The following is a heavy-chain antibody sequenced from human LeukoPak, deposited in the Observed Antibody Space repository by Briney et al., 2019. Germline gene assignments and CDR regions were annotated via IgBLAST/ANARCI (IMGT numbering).Heavy chain of an antibody. CDR3: ARDAGYCSGGSCYPGQFDY. D-gene: IGHD2-15*01. CDR1: GXTFSSYG. J-gene: IGHJ4*02. Sequence: PGRSLRLSCAASGXTFSSYGVHWVRQAPGKGLEWVAVIWYDGSNKYYADSVKGRFTISRDNSKNTLYLQMNSLRAEDTAVYYCARDAGYCSGGSCYPGQFDYWGQGTLVTVSS. CDR2: IWYDGSNK. V-gene: IGHV3-33*08.